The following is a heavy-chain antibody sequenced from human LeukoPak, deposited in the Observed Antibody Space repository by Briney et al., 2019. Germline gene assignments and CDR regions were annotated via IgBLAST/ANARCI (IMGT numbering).Heavy chain of an antibody. CDR1: GFTFSNAG. CDR3: TTEFKELGSFFYFYYMDV. D-gene: IGHD3-10*01. V-gene: IGHV3-15*01. J-gene: IGHJ6*03. Sequence: GGSLRLSCTASGFTFSNAGMNWVRQAPGKGLEWVGRIKTKSEGGTTDYAAPAKGRFTISRDDSKNALFLQMDSLKPDDTAMYYCTTEFKELGSFFYFYYMDVWGTGTTVTISS. CDR2: IKTKSEGGTT.